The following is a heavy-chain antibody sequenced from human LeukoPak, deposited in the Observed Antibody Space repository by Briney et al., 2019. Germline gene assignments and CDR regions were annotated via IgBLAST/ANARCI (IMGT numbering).Heavy chain of an antibody. CDR3: AKDQRPYCTEACYCAIDA. CDR1: GFTFSSHS. J-gene: IGHJ3*01. CDR2: IGSGGSPT. Sequence: GGSLRLSCEASGFTFSSHSMIWVRQAPGKRLEWVSYIGSGGSPTHYAASVKGRFTISRDNVKNSLYLQMHSLTVEDTAVYYCAKDQRPYCTEACYCAIDAWGQGTLVTVSS. V-gene: IGHV3-48*01. D-gene: IGHD2-8*02.